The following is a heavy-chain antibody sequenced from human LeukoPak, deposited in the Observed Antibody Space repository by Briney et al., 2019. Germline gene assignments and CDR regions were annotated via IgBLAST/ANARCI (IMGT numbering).Heavy chain of an antibody. CDR2: IYYSGST. CDR3: ARGGDYGDYVF. CDR1: GGSISSYY. V-gene: IGHV4-59*01. D-gene: IGHD4-17*01. J-gene: IGHJ4*02. Sequence: PSETLSLTCTVSGGSISSYYWSWIRQPPGKGLEWIGYIYYSGSTNYNPSLKSRVTISVDTSKNQFSLKLSSVTAADTAVYYCARGGDYGDYVFWGQGTLVTVSS.